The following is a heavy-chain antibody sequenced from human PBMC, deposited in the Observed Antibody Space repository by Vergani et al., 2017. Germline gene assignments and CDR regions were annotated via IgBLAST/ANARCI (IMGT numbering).Heavy chain of an antibody. V-gene: IGHV1-18*01. Sequence: QVQLVQSGAEVKKPGASVKVSCKASGYTFTSYGISWVRQAPGQGLEWMGWISAYNGNTKYAQKLQGRVTMPTDTSTCTDYMELRSLRSDDTAVYYCSSARVPRRGIDYYYVMDVWGQGTTVTVSS. J-gene: IGHJ6*02. CDR2: ISAYNGNT. CDR1: GYTFTSYG. D-gene: IGHD2-2*01. CDR3: SSARVPRRGIDYYYVMDV.